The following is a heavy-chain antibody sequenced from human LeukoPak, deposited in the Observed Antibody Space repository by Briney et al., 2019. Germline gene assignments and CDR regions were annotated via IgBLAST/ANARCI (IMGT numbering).Heavy chain of an antibody. V-gene: IGHV4-31*03. D-gene: IGHD3-22*01. CDR1: GGSISSGGYY. J-gene: IGHJ4*02. CDR2: IYYSGST. Sequence: PSETLSLTCTVSGGSISSGGYYWSWIRQHPGKGLEWIGYIYYSGSTYYNPSLKSRVTISVDTSKNQFSLKLSSVTAADTAVYYCARAYPTYYYDSSGYYFDYWGQGTLVTVSS. CDR3: ARAYPTYYYDSSGYYFDY.